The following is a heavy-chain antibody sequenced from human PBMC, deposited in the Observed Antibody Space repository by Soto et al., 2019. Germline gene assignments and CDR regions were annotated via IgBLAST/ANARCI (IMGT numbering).Heavy chain of an antibody. Sequence: QVQLVQSGAEVKKPGASVTVSCRSSGDTFNDYYIHWVRQAPGQGLEWMGWINPNGGVTKYAQKWQGWVGMPRDTSIRTVYMELSRLRSADTAVYHCARESGGATATLVYYYFYMDVWGTGTTVPVSS. CDR2: INPNGGVT. CDR3: ARESGGATATLVYYYFYMDV. D-gene: IGHD5-12*01. J-gene: IGHJ6*03. CDR1: GDTFNDYY. V-gene: IGHV1-2*04.